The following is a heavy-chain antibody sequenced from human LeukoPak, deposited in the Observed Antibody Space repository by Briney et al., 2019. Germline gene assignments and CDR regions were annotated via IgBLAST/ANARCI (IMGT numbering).Heavy chain of an antibody. CDR2: ISAYNGNT. V-gene: IGHV1-18*01. J-gene: IGHJ4*02. CDR1: GYTFTSYG. CDR3: ARQRGWLQPYYFDY. Sequence: GASVKVSCKASGYTFTSYGISWVRQAPGQGLEWMGWISAYNGNTSYAQKLQGRVTMTTDTSTSTAYMELRSLRSDDTAVYYCARQRGWLQPYYFDYWGQGTLVTVSS. D-gene: IGHD5-24*01.